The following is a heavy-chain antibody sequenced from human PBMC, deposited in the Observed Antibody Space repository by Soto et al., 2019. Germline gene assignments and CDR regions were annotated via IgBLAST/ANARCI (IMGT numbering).Heavy chain of an antibody. Sequence: HPGGSLRLSCAASGFTFSSNGMHWVRQAPGKGLEWVAVISYDGSNKYYGDSVKGRFTISRDNSKNTLYLQMNSLRAEDTAVYYCAKDRVESGLGEIDYWGQGTLVTVSS. D-gene: IGHD3-16*01. CDR1: GFTFSSNG. CDR3: AKDRVESGLGEIDY. V-gene: IGHV3-30*18. CDR2: ISYDGSNK. J-gene: IGHJ4*02.